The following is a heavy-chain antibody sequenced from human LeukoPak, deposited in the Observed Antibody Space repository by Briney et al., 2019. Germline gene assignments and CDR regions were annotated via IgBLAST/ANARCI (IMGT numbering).Heavy chain of an antibody. V-gene: IGHV3-30-3*01. CDR1: GFTFSSYA. CDR3: ARDPRYTMVRGSRLDY. Sequence: GGSLRLSCAASGFTFSSYAMHWVRQAPGKGPEWVAVISYDGSNKYYADSVKGRFTISRDNSKNTLYLQMNSLRAEDTAVYYCARDPRYTMVRGSRLDYWGQGTLVTVSS. J-gene: IGHJ4*02. D-gene: IGHD3-10*01. CDR2: ISYDGSNK.